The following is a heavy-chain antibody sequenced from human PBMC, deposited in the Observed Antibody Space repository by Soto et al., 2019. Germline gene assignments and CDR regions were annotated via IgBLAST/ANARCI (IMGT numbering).Heavy chain of an antibody. CDR3: ARDLGGDSSNLALYFDY. CDR1: GYTFTGYY. V-gene: IGHV1-2*02. Sequence: ASVKVSCKASGYTFTGYYMHWVRQAPGQGLEWMGWINPNSGGTNYAQKFQGRVTMTRDTSISTAYMELSRLRSDDTAVYYCARDLGGDSSNLALYFDYWGQGTLVTVSS. CDR2: INPNSGGT. D-gene: IGHD2-21*02. J-gene: IGHJ4*02.